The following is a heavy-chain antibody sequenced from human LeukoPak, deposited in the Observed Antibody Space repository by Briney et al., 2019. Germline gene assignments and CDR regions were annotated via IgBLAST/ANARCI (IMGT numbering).Heavy chain of an antibody. Sequence: GGSLTLSCAASGFTFSNYWMHWVRQAPGKGLVWVSRINSDGTRTSYMDSVKGRFTISRDNAKNSLYLQMNSLRAEDTAVYYCATDTTDLFTYWGQGTLVTVSS. D-gene: IGHD1-14*01. CDR3: ATDTTDLFTY. J-gene: IGHJ4*02. CDR1: GFTFSNYW. CDR2: INSDGTRT. V-gene: IGHV3-74*01.